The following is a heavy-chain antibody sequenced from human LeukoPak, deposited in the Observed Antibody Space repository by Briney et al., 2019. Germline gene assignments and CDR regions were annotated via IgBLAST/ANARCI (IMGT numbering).Heavy chain of an antibody. CDR1: GGSFSGYY. CDR3: ARFSNHGRYHIVVVPV. CDR2: INHSGST. D-gene: IGHD2-2*01. J-gene: IGHJ4*02. Sequence: PSETLSLTCAVYGGSFSGYYWSWIRQPPGKGLEWIGEINHSGSTNYNPSLKSRVTISVDTSKNQFSLKLSSVTAADTAVYYCARFSNHGRYHIVVVPVWGQGTLVTVSS. V-gene: IGHV4-34*01.